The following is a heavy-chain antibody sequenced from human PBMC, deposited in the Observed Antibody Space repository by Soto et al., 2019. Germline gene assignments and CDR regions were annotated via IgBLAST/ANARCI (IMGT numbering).Heavy chain of an antibody. D-gene: IGHD6-19*01. CDR3: ARASIAVAGREYYYYGMDV. CDR1: GGTFSSYA. V-gene: IGHV1-69*12. Sequence: QVQLVQSGAEVKKPGSSVKVSCKASGGTFSSYAIGWVRQAPGQGLEWMGGIIPIFGTANYAQKFQGRVTITADESTSTAYMELSSVRSEDTAVYYCARASIAVAGREYYYYGMDVWGQGTTVTVSS. CDR2: IIPIFGTA. J-gene: IGHJ6*02.